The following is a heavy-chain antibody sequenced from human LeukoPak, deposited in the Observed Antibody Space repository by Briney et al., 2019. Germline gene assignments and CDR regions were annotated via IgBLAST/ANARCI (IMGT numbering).Heavy chain of an antibody. CDR2: SDPEDGET. CDR3: AYRPPGDESFDI. J-gene: IGHJ3*02. V-gene: IGHV1-24*01. Sequence: ASVKISCKVSGHTLTGLAMHWVRQGTGKGLEWMGGSDPEDGETIYAQKFKGRVTMTEDTATDTAYMELRSLRSEDTAVYYCAYRPPGDESFDIWGQGT. CDR1: GHTLTGLA. D-gene: IGHD3-16*01.